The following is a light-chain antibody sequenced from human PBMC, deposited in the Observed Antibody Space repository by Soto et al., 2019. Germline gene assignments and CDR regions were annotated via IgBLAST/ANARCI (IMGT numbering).Light chain of an antibody. V-gene: IGLV2-14*01. CDR3: SSYRSGSTLV. J-gene: IGLJ2*01. Sequence: QSVLTQPASVSGSPGQSITISCTGTSSDVGGSNYVSWYQQHPGKGPKLMIYDVNNRPSGISNRFSGSKSGNTASLTISGLQAEDEADYYCSSYRSGSTLVFGGGTKLTVL. CDR2: DVN. CDR1: SSDVGGSNY.